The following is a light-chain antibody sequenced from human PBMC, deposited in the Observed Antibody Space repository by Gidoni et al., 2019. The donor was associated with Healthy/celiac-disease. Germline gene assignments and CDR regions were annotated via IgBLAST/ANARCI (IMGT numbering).Light chain of an antibody. CDR3: QQYDNLLLT. CDR2: DAS. CDR1: QDISNY. J-gene: IGKJ4*01. V-gene: IGKV1-33*01. Sequence: EIQMTQSPSSLSASVGDRVTITCQASQDISNYLNWYQQKPGNAPKLLIYDASNLETGVPSRFSGSGSGTDFTFTISSLLPEDIATYSCQQYDNLLLTFGGGTKVEIK.